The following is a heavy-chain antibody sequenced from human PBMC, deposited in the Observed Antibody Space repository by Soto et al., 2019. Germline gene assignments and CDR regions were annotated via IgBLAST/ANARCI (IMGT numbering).Heavy chain of an antibody. J-gene: IGHJ4*02. D-gene: IGHD2-15*01. CDR1: GFTFSSYG. V-gene: IGHV3-33*01. Sequence: QVQLVESGGGVVQPGRSLRLSCAASGFTFSSYGTHWVRQAPGKGLEWVAVIWYDGSNKYYADSVKGRFTISRDNSKNTLYLQMNSLRAEDTAVYYCARDPECSGGSCYTSTLFDYWGQGTLVTVSS. CDR3: ARDPECSGGSCYTSTLFDY. CDR2: IWYDGSNK.